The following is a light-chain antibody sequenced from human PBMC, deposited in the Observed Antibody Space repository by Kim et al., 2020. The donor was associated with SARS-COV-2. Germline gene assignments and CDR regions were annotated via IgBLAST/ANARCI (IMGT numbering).Light chain of an antibody. CDR1: SSDGGAYNY. V-gene: IGLV2-14*03. Sequence: GQSITNSRTGTSSDGGAYNYVSWYQQHPGKAPKLMIYDVSNRPSGVSNRFSGSKSGNTASLTISGLQAEDEADYYCSSYTSSSTLVFGGGTQLTVL. CDR3: SSYTSSSTLV. J-gene: IGLJ2*01. CDR2: DVS.